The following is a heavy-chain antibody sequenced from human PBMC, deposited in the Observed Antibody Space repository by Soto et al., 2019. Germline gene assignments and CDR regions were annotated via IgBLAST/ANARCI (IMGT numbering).Heavy chain of an antibody. Sequence: QVQLLESGGGVVQPGRSLRLSCAASGFTFSSYGMHWVRQAPGKGLEWVAVIWYDGSNKYYADSVKGRFTISRDNSKNTLYLQMNSLRAEDTAVYYCARARIAAHYYGMDVWGQGTTVTGSS. D-gene: IGHD6-25*01. J-gene: IGHJ6*02. CDR1: GFTFSSYG. CDR3: ARARIAAHYYGMDV. CDR2: IWYDGSNK. V-gene: IGHV3-33*01.